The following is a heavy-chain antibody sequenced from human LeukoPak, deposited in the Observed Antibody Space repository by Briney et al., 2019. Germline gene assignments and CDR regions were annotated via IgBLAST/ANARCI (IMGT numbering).Heavy chain of an antibody. CDR2: ISGSGGST. Sequence: GSLRLSCAASGFTFSSYAMSWVRQAPGKGLEWVSAISGSGGSTYYADSVKGRFTISGDNSNNTLYLQMNSMRAEDTAVYYCAKGEYSGSYSVIDYWGQGTLVTVSS. CDR1: GFTFSSYA. V-gene: IGHV3-23*01. CDR3: AKGEYSGSYSVIDY. J-gene: IGHJ4*02. D-gene: IGHD1-26*01.